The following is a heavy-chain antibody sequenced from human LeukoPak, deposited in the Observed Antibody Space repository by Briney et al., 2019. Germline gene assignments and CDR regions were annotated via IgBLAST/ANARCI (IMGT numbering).Heavy chain of an antibody. CDR2: INWIGDTT. V-gene: IGHV3-20*04. Sequence: GGSLRLSCAASGFTFDDYGMTWVRQVPGKGLEWIAEINWIGDTTRYGDSVKGRFTISRDNAKNSLDLQINSLRVEDTAFYYCATNPPGRPSLQDWGQGTLVTVSS. J-gene: IGHJ1*01. D-gene: IGHD1-1*01. CDR3: ATNPPGRPSLQD. CDR1: GFTFDDYG.